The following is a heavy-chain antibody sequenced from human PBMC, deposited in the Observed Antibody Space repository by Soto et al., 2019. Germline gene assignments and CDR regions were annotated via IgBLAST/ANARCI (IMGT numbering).Heavy chain of an antibody. V-gene: IGHV4-4*02. CDR2: IYHSGST. CDR3: ARFQEWGRRTPSQLYGDYGTD. Sequence: SETLSLTCAVSGGSISSSNWWSWVRQPPGKGLEWIGEIYHSGSTNYNPSLKSRVTISVDKSKNQFSLKLSSVTAADTAVYYCARFQEWGRRTPSQLYGDYGTDWGQGTLVTVSS. D-gene: IGHD4-17*01. J-gene: IGHJ4*02. CDR1: GGSISSSNW.